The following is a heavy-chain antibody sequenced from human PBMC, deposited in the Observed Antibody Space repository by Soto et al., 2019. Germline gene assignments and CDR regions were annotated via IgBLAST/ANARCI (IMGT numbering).Heavy chain of an antibody. Sequence: QVQLVQSGAGVKKPGSSVKVSCKASGGTFSNYAITWVRQAPGQGLEWLGRIIPIFGSANYGQKFQGRVTITADASTTTAYMDLSSLRSEVTAVYYWAKDGGKAGYFGNWFDPWGQGTLVTVSS. V-gene: IGHV1-69*15. CDR2: IIPIFGSA. CDR3: AKDGGKAGYFGNWFDP. J-gene: IGHJ5*02. CDR1: GGTFSNYA. D-gene: IGHD5-12*01.